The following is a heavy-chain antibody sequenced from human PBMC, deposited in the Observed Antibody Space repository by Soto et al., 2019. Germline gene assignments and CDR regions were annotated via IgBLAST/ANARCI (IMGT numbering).Heavy chain of an antibody. CDR3: AKDRYSSSWGYFDY. J-gene: IGHJ4*02. CDR2: ISWDGGST. Sequence: GGSLRLSCADSGFTFDDYTMHWVRQAPGKGLEWVSLISWDGGSTYYADSVKGRFTISRDNSKNSLYLQMNSLRTEDTALYYCAKDRYSSSWGYFDYWGQGTLVTVSS. CDR1: GFTFDDYT. D-gene: IGHD6-13*01. V-gene: IGHV3-43*01.